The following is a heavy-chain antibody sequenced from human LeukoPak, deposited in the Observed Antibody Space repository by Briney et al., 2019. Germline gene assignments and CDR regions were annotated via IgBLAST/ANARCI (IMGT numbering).Heavy chain of an antibody. V-gene: IGHV3-21*01. D-gene: IGHD2-2*01. J-gene: IGHJ6*03. CDR3: ARDAYCSSTSCYGFYYYYYYMDV. CDR2: ISSSSSYI. Sequence: GGSLRLSCAASGFTFSSYSMNWVRRAPGKGLEWVSSISSSSSYIYYADSVKGRFTISRDNAKNSLYLQMNSLRAEDTAVYYCARDAYCSSTSCYGFYYYYYYMDVWGKGTTVTISS. CDR1: GFTFSSYS.